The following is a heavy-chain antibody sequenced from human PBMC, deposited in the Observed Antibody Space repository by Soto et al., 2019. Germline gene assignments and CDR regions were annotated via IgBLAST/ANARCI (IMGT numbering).Heavy chain of an antibody. V-gene: IGHV4-4*02. CDR1: GGSISSSNW. CDR3: ARFSTLGKDYGVDV. J-gene: IGHJ6*02. CDR2: IYHSGST. Sequence: SETLSLTYAVSGGSISSSNWWSWVRQPPGKGLEWIGEIYHSGSTNYNPSLKSRVTISVDTSKNQFSLRLTSVTVADTAVYFCARFSTLGKDYGVDVWGQGTTVTVSS. D-gene: IGHD3-3*02.